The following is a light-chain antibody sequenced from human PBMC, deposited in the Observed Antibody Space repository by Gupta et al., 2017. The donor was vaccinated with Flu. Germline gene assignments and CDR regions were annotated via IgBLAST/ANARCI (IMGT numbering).Light chain of an antibody. CDR2: GAS. Sequence: EIVLTQSPGTLSLSPGERATLSCRASQSVSSSYLAWYQQKPGQAPRLLIYGASSRANGSPDRFSGSGSGXDFTLTXRIRENEDFEVYYLQHAGSSITFGXGTKVEIK. J-gene: IGKJ4*01. CDR3: QHAGSSIT. CDR1: QSVSSSY. V-gene: IGKV3-20*01.